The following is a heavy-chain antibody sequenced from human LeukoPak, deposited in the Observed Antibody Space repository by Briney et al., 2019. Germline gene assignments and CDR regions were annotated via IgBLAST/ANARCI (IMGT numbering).Heavy chain of an antibody. V-gene: IGHV3-66*02. CDR1: GFTISNDY. CDR3: ARDRAGAQSWVALDP. CDR2: IYGDGTT. Sequence: GGSLRLSCAASGFTISNDYMAWVRQAPGRGLEWVSLIYGDGTTFYTDSVKGRFTISRDNFKNTLYLQMSSLRPEDTALYYCARDRAGAQSWVALDPWGQGTLVTVSS. D-gene: IGHD3-10*01. J-gene: IGHJ5*02.